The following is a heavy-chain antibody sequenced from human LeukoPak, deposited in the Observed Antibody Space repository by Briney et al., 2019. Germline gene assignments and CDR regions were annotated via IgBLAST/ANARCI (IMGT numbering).Heavy chain of an antibody. CDR1: GFTCISYA. Sequence: TGGSLRLSCAASGFTCISYAMHWVRQAPGKGLEWVAYIRKDGSDKYYADSVKGRFTISRDDSKNTLYLEINSLRGDDTAEYYCAKDWHWSQDYWGQGTLVTVSS. CDR3: AKDWHWSQDY. J-gene: IGHJ4*02. D-gene: IGHD2-8*02. V-gene: IGHV3-30*02. CDR2: IRKDGSDK.